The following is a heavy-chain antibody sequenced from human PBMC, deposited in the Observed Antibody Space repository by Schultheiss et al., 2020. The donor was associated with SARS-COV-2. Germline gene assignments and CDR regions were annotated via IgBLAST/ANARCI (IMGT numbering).Heavy chain of an antibody. J-gene: IGHJ4*02. V-gene: IGHV3-48*03. CDR1: GFTFSSYE. D-gene: IGHD1-1*01. Sequence: GGSLRLSCAASGFTFSSYEMNWVRQAPGKGLEWVSYISSSGSTIYYADSVKGRFTISRDNAKNSLYLQMNSLRAEDTAVYYCARDLYRTTGFFDYWGQGTLVTVSS. CDR3: ARDLYRTTGFFDY. CDR2: ISSSGSTI.